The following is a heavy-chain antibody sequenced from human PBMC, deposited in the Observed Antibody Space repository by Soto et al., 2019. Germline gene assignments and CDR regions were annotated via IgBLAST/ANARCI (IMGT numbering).Heavy chain of an antibody. V-gene: IGHV1-69*01. D-gene: IGHD5-18*01. Sequence: QVQLVQSGAEVKKPGSSVKVSCKASGGTFSSYAISWVRQAPGQGLEWMGGIIPIFGTANYAQKFQGRVTITADESTSTGYMELSSLRSEDTAVYYCARWQRGYSYGSQYWYFDLWGRGTLVTVSS. CDR1: GGTFSSYA. J-gene: IGHJ2*01. CDR2: IIPIFGTA. CDR3: ARWQRGYSYGSQYWYFDL.